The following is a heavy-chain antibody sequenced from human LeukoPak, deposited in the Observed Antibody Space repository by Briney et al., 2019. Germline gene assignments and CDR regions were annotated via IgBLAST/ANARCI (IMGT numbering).Heavy chain of an antibody. V-gene: IGHV3-7*01. J-gene: IGHJ4*02. CDR1: GFTIGSHF. Sequence: GGSLRLSCAVSGFTIGSHFMGWVRHLPGKGLQCVAILEPSGSERNYVDSVKGRFSISRDNAQNSLSLQMNSLGADDTAVYYCARLGATSSGKYYFDYWGQGTLVTVPS. CDR2: LEPSGSER. CDR3: ARLGATSSGKYYFDY. D-gene: IGHD6-25*01.